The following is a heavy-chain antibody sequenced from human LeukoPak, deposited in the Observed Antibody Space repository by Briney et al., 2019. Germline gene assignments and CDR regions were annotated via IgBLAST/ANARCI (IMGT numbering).Heavy chain of an antibody. Sequence: SGRSLRLSCAASGFTFSSYAMHWVRQAPGKGLEWVAVISYDGSNKYYADSVKGRFTISRDNSKNTLYLQMSGLRVEDTAVYHCASDSPYYGMDVWGQGTTVTVSS. V-gene: IGHV3-30-3*01. CDR2: ISYDGSNK. CDR1: GFTFSSYA. CDR3: ASDSPYYGMDV. J-gene: IGHJ6*02.